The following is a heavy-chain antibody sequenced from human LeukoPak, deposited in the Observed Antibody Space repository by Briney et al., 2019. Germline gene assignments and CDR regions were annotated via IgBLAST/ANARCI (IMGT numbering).Heavy chain of an antibody. V-gene: IGHV3-30-3*01. CDR1: GITFSNSA. CDR3: ARDRLVLRGAYSSSGLDV. D-gene: IGHD3-10*01. CDR2: ISHDGTNT. J-gene: IGHJ6*02. Sequence: GGSLRLSCAASGITFSNSAMHWVRQAPGMGLEWVAVISHDGTNTYYADSVKGRFTISRDNSRNTLYLQMNSLRAEDTALYYCARDRLVLRGAYSSSGLDVWGQGTTVTVSS.